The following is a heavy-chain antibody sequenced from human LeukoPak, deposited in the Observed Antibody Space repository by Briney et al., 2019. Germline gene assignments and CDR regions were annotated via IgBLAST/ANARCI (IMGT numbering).Heavy chain of an antibody. CDR3: ARGPSERYYESSGYYYFDY. V-gene: IGHV4-34*01. D-gene: IGHD3-22*01. CDR1: GGSFSGYY. Sequence: PSETLSLTCAVYGGSFSGYYWTWIRQPPGQGPEWIGEINYSGRTNYNPSLKSRVTISVDTSRNQFSLKVSSVTAADTAVYYCARGPSERYYESSGYYYFDYWGQGTLVTVSS. CDR2: INYSGRT. J-gene: IGHJ4*02.